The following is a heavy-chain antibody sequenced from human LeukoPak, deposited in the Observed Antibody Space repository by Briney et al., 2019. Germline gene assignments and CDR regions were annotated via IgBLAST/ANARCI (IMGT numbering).Heavy chain of an antibody. CDR3: ARPTPLYYYGSGTPGGDV. Sequence: PSETLSLTCSVSGGSISSGSYSWSWIRQPAGKGLEWIGRFYTSGSTNFNPSLKSRVTISVDTSKNQFSLKLSSVTAADTAVYYCARPTPLYYYGSGTPGGDVWGQGTTVTVSS. CDR2: FYTSGST. J-gene: IGHJ6*02. CDR1: GGSISSGSYS. D-gene: IGHD3-10*01. V-gene: IGHV4-61*02.